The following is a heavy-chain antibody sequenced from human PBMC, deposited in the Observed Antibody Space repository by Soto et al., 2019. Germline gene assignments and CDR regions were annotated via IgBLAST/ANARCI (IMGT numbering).Heavy chain of an antibody. J-gene: IGHJ4*02. CDR2: ISYDGTNK. D-gene: IGHD7-27*01. CDR3: ARDPKTSGGQHWAFNYFDS. Sequence: WSLRLSCAASVFTFSSYWMSWVRQAPGKGLEWVALISYDGTNKFYADSVKGRFTISRDNSKSTLYLQVDSLRPEDAAVYYCARDPKTSGGQHWAFNYFDSWGQGTLVTVSS. CDR1: VFTFSSYW. V-gene: IGHV3-30-3*01.